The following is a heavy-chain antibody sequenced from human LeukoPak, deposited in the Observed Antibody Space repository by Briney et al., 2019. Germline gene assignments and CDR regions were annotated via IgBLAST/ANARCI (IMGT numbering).Heavy chain of an antibody. V-gene: IGHV4-39*01. J-gene: IGHJ4*02. CDR2: IYYSGST. Sequence: SETLSLTCTVSGGSISSSSYYWGWIRQPPGKGLEWIGSIYYSGSTYYNPSLKSRVTISVDTSKNQFSLKLSSLTAADTAVYYCAAHSSSWSTSPAYWGQGTLVTVSS. CDR1: GGSISSSSYY. CDR3: AAHSSSWSTSPAY. D-gene: IGHD6-13*01.